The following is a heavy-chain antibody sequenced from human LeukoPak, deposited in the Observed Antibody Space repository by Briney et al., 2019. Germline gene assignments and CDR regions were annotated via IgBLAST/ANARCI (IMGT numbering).Heavy chain of an antibody. CDR3: AKRSDSGSHTFDY. CDR1: GFTFSSYG. V-gene: IGHV3-30*18. D-gene: IGHD3-10*01. CDR2: TSYDGSHK. J-gene: IGHJ4*02. Sequence: GGSLRLSCAASGFTFSSYGMHWVRQAPGKGLEWVAVTSYDGSHKYYGDSVKGRLTISRDNSKNTVYLQMSSLRTEDTAVYYCAKRSDSGSHTFDYWGQGTLVTVSS.